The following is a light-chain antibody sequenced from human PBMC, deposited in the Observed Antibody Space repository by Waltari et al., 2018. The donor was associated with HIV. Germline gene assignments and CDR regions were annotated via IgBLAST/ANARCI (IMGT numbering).Light chain of an antibody. CDR2: AVS. J-gene: IGLJ2*01. Sequence: QSALPQPASVSGSFGKSITISCTGTSSDVGSYNLVSWYQYHQGKAPKLIIYAVSKRPVGFSNRFSGSKSGNTASLTVSGLQAEDEAHYYCCSYARSGIPFGGGTKLTVL. CDR1: SSDVGSYNL. V-gene: IGLV2-23*02. CDR3: CSYARSGIP.